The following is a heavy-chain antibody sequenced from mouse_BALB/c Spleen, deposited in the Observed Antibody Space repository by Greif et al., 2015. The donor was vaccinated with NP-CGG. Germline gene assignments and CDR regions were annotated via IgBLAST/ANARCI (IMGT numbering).Heavy chain of an antibody. CDR2: IRNKANGYTT. CDR3: ARGYDGPWFAY. J-gene: IGHJ3*01. D-gene: IGHD2-3*01. Sequence: EVKVEESGGGLVQPGGSLRLSCATSGFTFTDYYMSWVRQPPGKALEWLGFIRNKANGYTTEYSASVKGRFTISRDNSQSILYLQMNTLRAEDSATYYCARGYDGPWFAYWGQGTLVTVSA. V-gene: IGHV7-3*02. CDR1: GFTFTDYY.